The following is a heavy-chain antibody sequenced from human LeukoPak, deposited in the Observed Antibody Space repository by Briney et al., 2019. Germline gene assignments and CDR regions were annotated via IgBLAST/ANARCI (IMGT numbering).Heavy chain of an antibody. D-gene: IGHD3-3*01. Sequence: GASVKVSCKASGYTFTSYGISWVRQAPGQGLEWMGWINPNSGGTNYAQKFQGRVTMTRDTSISTAYMELSRLRSDDTAVYYCARDRITIFGVVTIGLDYWGQGTLVTVSS. CDR2: INPNSGGT. V-gene: IGHV1-2*02. CDR1: GYTFTSYG. J-gene: IGHJ4*02. CDR3: ARDRITIFGVVTIGLDY.